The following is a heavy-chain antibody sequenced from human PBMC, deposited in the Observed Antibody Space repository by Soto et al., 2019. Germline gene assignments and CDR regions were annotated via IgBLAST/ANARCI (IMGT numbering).Heavy chain of an antibody. CDR3: AKEKMGIMFLFDY. D-gene: IGHD1-20*01. Sequence: EVQLLESGGGLVQPGGSLRLSCAASGFTFSSHAMSWVRQAPGKGLEWVSGISRSSGSTYYADSVKGRFSISRDNSKNMLYLQMNSLRAEDTAIYYCAKEKMGIMFLFDYWGQGTLVTASS. CDR2: ISRSSGST. CDR1: GFTFSSHA. J-gene: IGHJ4*02. V-gene: IGHV3-23*01.